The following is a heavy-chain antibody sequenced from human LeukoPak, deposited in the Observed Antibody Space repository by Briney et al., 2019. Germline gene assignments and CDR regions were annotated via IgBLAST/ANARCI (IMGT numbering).Heavy chain of an antibody. CDR2: IQYSGST. V-gene: IGHV4-30-4*01. Sequence: IPSETLSLTCTVSGGSIGSGANFWTWIRQPPGRGLEWIGYIQYSGSTYYNPSLNSRVTISVDTSKNQFSLKLNSVTAADTAVYYCARLAGAYPRYFDNWGQGTLVTVSS. D-gene: IGHD6-19*01. CDR1: GGSIGSGANF. CDR3: ARLAGAYPRYFDN. J-gene: IGHJ4*02.